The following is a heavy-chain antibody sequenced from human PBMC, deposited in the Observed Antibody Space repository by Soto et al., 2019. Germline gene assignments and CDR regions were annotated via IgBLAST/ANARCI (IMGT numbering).Heavy chain of an antibody. CDR1: GFSFNNYG. V-gene: IGHV3-33*01. D-gene: IGHD3-10*01. Sequence: GGSLRLSCVASGFSFNNYGMHWVRQAPGKGLEWVAVIWYDGSNKYYADSVKGRFTISRDNSENTLYLQMSSLRAEDTAVYFCARDPSHGSGSYLDYWGQGALVTVS. CDR3: ARDPSHGSGSYLDY. CDR2: IWYDGSNK. J-gene: IGHJ4*02.